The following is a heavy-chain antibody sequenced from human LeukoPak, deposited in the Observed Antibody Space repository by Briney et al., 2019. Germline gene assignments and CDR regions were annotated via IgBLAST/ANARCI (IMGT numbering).Heavy chain of an antibody. J-gene: IGHJ5*02. CDR3: ARVMTAITNWFDP. CDR2: IYSGGST. D-gene: IGHD2-21*02. CDR1: GFTVSSNY. V-gene: IGHV3-66*01. Sequence: GGSLRLSCAASGFTVSSNYMSWVRQAPGKGLEWVSVIYSGGSTYYADSVKGRFTISRDNSKNTLYLQMNNLRAEDTAVYYCARVMTAITNWFDPWGQGTLVTVSS.